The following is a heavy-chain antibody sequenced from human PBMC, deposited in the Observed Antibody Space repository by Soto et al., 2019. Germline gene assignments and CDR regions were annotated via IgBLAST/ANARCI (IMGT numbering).Heavy chain of an antibody. CDR3: ARGQTYYDILTGYTTYYFDY. Sequence: TLSLTCAVSGGSISSGGYSWGWIRQPPGKGLEWIGYIYHSGSTYYNPSLKSRVTISVDRSKNQFSLKLSSVTAADTAVYYCARGQTYYDILTGYTTYYFDYWGQGTLVTVSS. CDR1: GGSISSGGYS. V-gene: IGHV4-30-2*01. CDR2: IYHSGST. J-gene: IGHJ4*02. D-gene: IGHD3-9*01.